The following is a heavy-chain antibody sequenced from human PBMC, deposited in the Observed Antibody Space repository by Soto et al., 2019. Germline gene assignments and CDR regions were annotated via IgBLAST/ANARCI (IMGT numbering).Heavy chain of an antibody. Sequence: GGSLRLSCAASGISFSDYYMTWIRQAPGKGLEWVSYISSSGTTIYYADSVKGRFTISGDNARKSLYLQMNSLRAEDTAVYYCARESSSTSANWFAPWAQGTLVTVSS. CDR3: ARESSSTSANWFAP. D-gene: IGHD2-2*01. J-gene: IGHJ5*02. CDR1: GISFSDYY. CDR2: ISSSGTTI. V-gene: IGHV3-11*01.